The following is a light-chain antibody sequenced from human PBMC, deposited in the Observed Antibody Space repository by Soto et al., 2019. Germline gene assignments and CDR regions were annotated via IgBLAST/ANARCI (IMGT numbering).Light chain of an antibody. J-gene: IGLJ1*01. Sequence: QSVLKQPPSVSAAPGQEVTISCSGGSSNIGNNYVSWYQQLPGTAPKLLIYENNKRPSGIPDRFSGSKSGTSATLGITGLQTGDEADYYCGTWDSSLSAGYYVFGTGTKVTVL. CDR2: ENN. CDR1: SSNIGNNY. V-gene: IGLV1-51*02. CDR3: GTWDSSLSAGYYV.